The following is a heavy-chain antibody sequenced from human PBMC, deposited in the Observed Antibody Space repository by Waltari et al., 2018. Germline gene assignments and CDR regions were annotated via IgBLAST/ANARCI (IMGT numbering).Heavy chain of an antibody. Sequence: QVQLVQSGAEVKKPGASVKVSCKASGYPFTGYYMHWVRQAPGQGLEWMGRINPNSGGTNYAQKLQGRVTMTRDTSISTAYMELSRLRSDDTAVYYCARERCSSTSCYAWFDPWGQGTLVTVSS. CDR2: INPNSGGT. CDR1: GYPFTGYY. D-gene: IGHD2-2*01. V-gene: IGHV1-2*02. CDR3: ARERCSSTSCYAWFDP. J-gene: IGHJ5*02.